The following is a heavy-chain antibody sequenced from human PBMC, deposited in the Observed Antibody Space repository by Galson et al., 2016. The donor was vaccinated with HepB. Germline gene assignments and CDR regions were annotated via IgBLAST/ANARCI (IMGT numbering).Heavy chain of an antibody. CDR3: ARPDGFNTPFFDS. CDR2: ISSSSVYI. CDR1: GFTLSNYR. V-gene: IGHV3-21*01. D-gene: IGHD5-24*01. Sequence: SLRLSCAVSGFTLSNYRIDWVRQAPGKGLEWVSCISSSSVYIWYADSVRGRFTNSRDNAKNSLYLQMDRLTAEDTAVYYCARPDGFNTPFFDSWGQGTLVTVSS. J-gene: IGHJ4*02.